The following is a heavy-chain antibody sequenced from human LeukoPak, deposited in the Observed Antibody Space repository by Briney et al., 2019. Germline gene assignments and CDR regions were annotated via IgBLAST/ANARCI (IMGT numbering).Heavy chain of an antibody. D-gene: IGHD2-2*01. J-gene: IGHJ5*02. Sequence: PSQTLSLTCTVSGGSISSGSYYWSWIRQPAGKGLEWIGRIYTSGSTNYNPSLKSRVTISVDTSKNQFSLRLSSVTAADTAVYYCARDQPGGYCSSTSCLPNWFDPWGQGTLVTVSS. V-gene: IGHV4-61*02. CDR3: ARDQPGGYCSSTSCLPNWFDP. CDR1: GGSISSGSYY. CDR2: IYTSGST.